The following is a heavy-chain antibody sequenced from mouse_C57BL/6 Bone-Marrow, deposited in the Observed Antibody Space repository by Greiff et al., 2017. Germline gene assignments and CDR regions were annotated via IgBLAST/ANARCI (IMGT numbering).Heavy chain of an antibody. D-gene: IGHD3-3*01. J-gene: IGHJ2*01. Sequence: EVQLQESGGDLVKPGGSLKLSCAASGFTFSSYGMSWVRQTPDKRLEWVATISSGGSYTYYPDSVKGRFTISRDNAKNTLYLQMSSRKSEDTAMYYCARPGRGFDYWGQGTTLTVSS. CDR1: GFTFSSYG. CDR2: ISSGGSYT. CDR3: ARPGRGFDY. V-gene: IGHV5-6*01.